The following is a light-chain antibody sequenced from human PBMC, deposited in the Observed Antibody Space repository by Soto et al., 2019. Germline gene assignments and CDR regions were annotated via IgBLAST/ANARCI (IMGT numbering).Light chain of an antibody. Sequence: SYELTQPPSVSVAPGQTATITCGGINIGTKSVHWYQQKAGQAPVLVVYEDSDRPSGIPERFSGSNSGNTATLTVSRAEAGDEADYYCQVWDISSDHYVFGTGTKLTVL. CDR2: EDS. J-gene: IGLJ1*01. CDR1: NIGTKS. V-gene: IGLV3-21*02. CDR3: QVWDISSDHYV.